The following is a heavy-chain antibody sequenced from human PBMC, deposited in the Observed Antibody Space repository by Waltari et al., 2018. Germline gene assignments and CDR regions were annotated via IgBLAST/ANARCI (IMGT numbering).Heavy chain of an antibody. J-gene: IGHJ6*02. CDR3: ARRGVDYYYGMDV. CDR2: INAGNGNT. D-gene: IGHD2-15*01. V-gene: IGHV1-3*01. Sequence: QVQLVQSGAEVKKPGASVKVSCQASGYTFTSYAMHWMRRAPGQRLEWMGWINAGNGNTKYSQKFQGRVTITRDTSTSTAYMELRSLRSDDTAVYYCARRGVDYYYGMDVWGQGTTVTVSS. CDR1: GYTFTSYA.